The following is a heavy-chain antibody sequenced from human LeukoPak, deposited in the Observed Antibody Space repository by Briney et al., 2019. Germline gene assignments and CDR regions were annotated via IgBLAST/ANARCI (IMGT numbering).Heavy chain of an antibody. CDR3: ARGIRVAPRIGYFDY. D-gene: IGHD3-10*01. CDR2: IKQDGSEK. CDR1: GFTFSSYW. J-gene: IGHJ4*02. Sequence: GGSLRLSCAASGFTFSSYWMNWVRQAPGKGLEWVANIKQDGSEKYYVDSVKGRFTISRDNAKNSLYLQMNSLRAEDTAVYYCARGIRVAPRIGYFDYWGQGTLVTVSS. V-gene: IGHV3-7*01.